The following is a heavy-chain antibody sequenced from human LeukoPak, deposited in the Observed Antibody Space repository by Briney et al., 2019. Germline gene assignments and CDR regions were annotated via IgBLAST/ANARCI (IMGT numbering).Heavy chain of an antibody. CDR2: FDPEDGET. CDR3: ARDDYRYDSSGYPLYYFDY. D-gene: IGHD3-22*01. V-gene: IGHV1-24*01. CDR1: GYALTELS. J-gene: IGHJ4*02. Sequence: ASVKVSCKVSGYALTELSMHWVRQAPGKGLEWMGGFDPEDGETIYSQKFQGSVTMTEDTSTDTAYMELSSLRSEDTAVYYCARDDYRYDSSGYPLYYFDYWGQGTLVTVSS.